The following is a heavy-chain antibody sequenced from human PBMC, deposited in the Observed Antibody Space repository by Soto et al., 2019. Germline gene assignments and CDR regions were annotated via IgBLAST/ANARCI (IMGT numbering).Heavy chain of an antibody. CDR2: INHSGIT. CDR1: DGSMNSDSYY. J-gene: IGHJ4*02. D-gene: IGHD3-9*01. Sequence: QLQLQESGPGLVKPSETLSLTCRVSDGSMNSDSYYWGWLRQPPGKGLEWIGVINHSGITYQRLSLEGLVIMTVDASKKQFSLKVTSITAADTAVYYCARLGGYVSVGYYNLWDCWVQGTLVTVSS. V-gene: IGHV4-39*01. CDR3: ARLGGYVSVGYYNLWDC.